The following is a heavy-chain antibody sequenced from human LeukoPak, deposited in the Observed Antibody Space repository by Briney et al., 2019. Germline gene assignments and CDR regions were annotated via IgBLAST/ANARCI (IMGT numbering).Heavy chain of an antibody. CDR3: ARGRRAYSSGWPFDY. V-gene: IGHV4-34*01. D-gene: IGHD6-19*01. J-gene: IGHJ4*02. CDR1: GGSFSGYY. CDR2: INHSGST. Sequence: SETLSLSCAVYGGSFSGYYWSWIRQPPGKGLEWMGEINHSGSTNYNPSLKSRVNISVDTSKNQFSLKLSSVTAAVTAVYYCARGRRAYSSGWPFDYCGQGTLVTVSS.